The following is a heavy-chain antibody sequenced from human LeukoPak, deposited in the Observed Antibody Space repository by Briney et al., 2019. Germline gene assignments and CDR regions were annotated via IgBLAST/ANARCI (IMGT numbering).Heavy chain of an antibody. CDR1: GGSISSGSYY. CDR3: AREDVTMVRGVPYYYYYMDV. V-gene: IGHV4-61*02. D-gene: IGHD3-10*01. J-gene: IGHJ6*03. CDR2: IYTGGST. Sequence: SETLSLTCTVSGGSISSGSYYWSWIRQPAGKGLEWIGRIYTGGSTNYNPSLKSRVTISVDTSKNQFSLKLSSVTAADTAVYYCAREDVTMVRGVPYYYYYMDVWGKGTTVTISS.